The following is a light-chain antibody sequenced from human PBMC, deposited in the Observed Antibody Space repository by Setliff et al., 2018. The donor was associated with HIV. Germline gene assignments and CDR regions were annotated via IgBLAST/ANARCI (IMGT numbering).Light chain of an antibody. CDR3: QQYYSTPWT. Sequence: DIVMTQSPDSLAVSLGERATINCKSSQSVLHSPNNKNFLAWYQQKPGQAPQLLIYWASTRESGVPDRFGGSGSGTDFTLTISSLQAEDVAVYYCQQYYSTPWTFGQGTKLDIK. J-gene: IGKJ1*01. CDR1: QSVLHSPNNKNF. CDR2: WAS. V-gene: IGKV4-1*01.